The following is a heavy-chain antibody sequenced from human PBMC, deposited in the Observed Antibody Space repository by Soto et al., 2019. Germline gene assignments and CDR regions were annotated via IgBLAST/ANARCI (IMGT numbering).Heavy chain of an antibody. V-gene: IGHV4-59*01. CDR1: GGSISSYY. CDR2: IYYSGST. D-gene: IGHD6-19*01. Sequence: QVQLQESGPGLVKPSETLSLTCTVSGGSISSYYWSWIRQPPGKGLEWIGYIYYSGSTTYNPSLKIRFTISVDTSKNHFPLKLSSVTAADTAVYYCARQQWLILNAFDIWRQGTMVTVSS. CDR3: ARQQWLILNAFDI. J-gene: IGHJ3*02.